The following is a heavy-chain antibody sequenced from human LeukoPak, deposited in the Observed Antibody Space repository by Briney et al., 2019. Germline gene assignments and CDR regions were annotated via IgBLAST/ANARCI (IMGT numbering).Heavy chain of an antibody. CDR1: GYSENFYG. CDR2: IYPNSGGT. CDR3: AREAYDSGNFRTDYYYMDV. V-gene: IGHV1-2*02. J-gene: IGHJ6*03. D-gene: IGHD3-10*01. Sequence: ASVKVSCKTSGYSENFYGITWVRQAPGQGLEWMGWIYPNSGGTNYAQKFQGRVTVTRDTSISTAYMELSRLRSDDTAVYYCAREAYDSGNFRTDYYYMDVWGIGTTVTVSS.